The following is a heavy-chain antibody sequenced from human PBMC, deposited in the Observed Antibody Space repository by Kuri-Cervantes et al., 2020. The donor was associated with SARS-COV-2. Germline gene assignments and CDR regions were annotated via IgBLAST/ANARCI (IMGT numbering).Heavy chain of an antibody. CDR2: ISAYNGNT. CDR3: AVGGEYQMLGPYLNY. J-gene: IGHJ4*02. D-gene: IGHD3-16*01. CDR1: GYTFTSYG. Sequence: ASVKVSCKASGYTFTSYGISWVRQAPGQGLEWMGWISAYNGNTNYAQKLQGRVTMTTDTSTSTAYMELRSLRSDDTAVYYCAVGGEYQMLGPYLNYWGQGTLGTVSS. V-gene: IGHV1-18*01.